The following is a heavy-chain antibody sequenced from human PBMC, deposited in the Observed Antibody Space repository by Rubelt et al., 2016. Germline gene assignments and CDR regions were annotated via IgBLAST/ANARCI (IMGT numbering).Heavy chain of an antibody. CDR3: TTQNDYGDY. V-gene: IGHV3-73*01. Sequence: VQLVESGGGVVQPGRSLRLSCAASGFTFSGSAMHWVRQASGKGLEWVGRIRSKANSYATAYAASVKGRFTISRDDSKNTAYLQMNSLKTEDTAVYYCTTQNDYGDYWGQGTLVTVSS. J-gene: IGHJ4*02. CDR2: IRSKANSYAT. CDR1: GFTFSGSA.